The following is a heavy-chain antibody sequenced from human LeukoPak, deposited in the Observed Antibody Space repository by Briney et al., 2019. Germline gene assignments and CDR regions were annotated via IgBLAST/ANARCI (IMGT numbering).Heavy chain of an antibody. J-gene: IGHJ4*02. CDR2: ISSDGGNK. V-gene: IGHV3-30*03. CDR3: ATYGAGTYVD. Sequence: GGSLRLSCAASGFTFSSYSMNWVRQAPGKGLEWVAIISSDGGNKYYADSVKGRFTISRDNSKNTVYLQMNSLRAEDTAVYYCATYGAGTYVDWGQGTLVTVSS. D-gene: IGHD3-10*01. CDR1: GFTFSSYS.